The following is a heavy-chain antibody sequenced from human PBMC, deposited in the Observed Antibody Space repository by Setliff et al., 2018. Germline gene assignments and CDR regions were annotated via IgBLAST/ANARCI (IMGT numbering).Heavy chain of an antibody. D-gene: IGHD2-8*02. J-gene: IGHJ4*02. CDR2: MYHSGSV. Sequence: SETLSLTCTFSGYSSSSGYYWGWIRQPPGKGLEWIGNMYHSGSVYYNPSLKSRVTISVDTPKNQFSLKLSSVTAADTALYYCTVYNTGSSKDHYWGQGTPVTVSS. CDR3: TVYNTGSSKDHY. CDR1: GYSSSSGYY. V-gene: IGHV4-38-2*02.